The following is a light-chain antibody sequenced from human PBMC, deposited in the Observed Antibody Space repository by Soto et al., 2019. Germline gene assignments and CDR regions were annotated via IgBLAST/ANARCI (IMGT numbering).Light chain of an antibody. CDR1: GSDVGGYNY. V-gene: IGLV2-14*01. Sequence: QSVLIQPASVSGSPGQSITISCTGTGSDVGGYNYVSWYQQHPGKAPKLMIYDVSNRPSGVSNRFSGSKSGNTASLTISGLQAEDEADYYCSSYTSSSTYVSGTGTKVTVL. CDR2: DVS. CDR3: SSYTSSSTYV. J-gene: IGLJ1*01.